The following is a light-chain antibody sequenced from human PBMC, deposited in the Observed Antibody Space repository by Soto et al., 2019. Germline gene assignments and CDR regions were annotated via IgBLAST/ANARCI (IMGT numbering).Light chain of an antibody. CDR3: QQSYATPIT. V-gene: IGKV1-39*01. Sequence: DIQMTQSQYSLSASHGDRVTITCRTSQSISGYLNWYQQKPGKAPKLVIYAASTLQSGVPSRFSGSGSGTDFTLTISSLQPEDFATYFCQQSYATPITFGQGTRLEI. CDR1: QSISGY. J-gene: IGKJ5*01. CDR2: AAS.